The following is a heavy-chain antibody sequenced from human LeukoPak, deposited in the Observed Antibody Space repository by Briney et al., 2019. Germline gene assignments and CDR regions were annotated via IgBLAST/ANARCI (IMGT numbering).Heavy chain of an antibody. V-gene: IGHV1-46*01. Sequence: ASVKDSCKASGYTFSNYYVHWVRQAPGQGLEWMGIIKASGGGTSYALKFQGRVTMTRDTSTSTAYMELSSQRSEDTAVYYCARDHFDSSGYYYLLGYFEHWGQGTLVTVSS. CDR1: GYTFSNYY. CDR3: ARDHFDSSGYYYLLGYFEH. D-gene: IGHD3-22*01. J-gene: IGHJ1*01. CDR2: IKASGGGT.